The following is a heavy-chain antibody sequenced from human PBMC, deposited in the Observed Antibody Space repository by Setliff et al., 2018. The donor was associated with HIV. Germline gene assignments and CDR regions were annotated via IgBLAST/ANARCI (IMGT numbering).Heavy chain of an antibody. Sequence: PGGSLRLSCAASGFTLTSFGMHWVRQAPGKGLEWVARIKSKTDGGATDYASPVKGRFTISRDDSKNTLYLQMNSLKTEDTAVYYCTIHTGLDYWGQGTLVTVSS. V-gene: IGHV3-15*01. CDR3: TIHTGLDY. J-gene: IGHJ4*02. CDR1: GFTLTSFG. CDR2: IKSKTDGGAT.